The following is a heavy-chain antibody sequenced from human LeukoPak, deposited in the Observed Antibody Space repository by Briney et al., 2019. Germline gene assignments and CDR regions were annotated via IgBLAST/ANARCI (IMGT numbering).Heavy chain of an antibody. CDR2: IYYSGST. CDR3: ARSMVYAVDH. Sequence: SETLSLTCTVSGGSISSYYWSWIRQPPGRGLEWIGYIYYSGSTNYNPSLKSRVTISVDTSKNQFSLKLSSVTAADTAVYYCARSMVYAVDHWGQGTLVTVSS. V-gene: IGHV4-59*12. CDR1: GGSISSYY. J-gene: IGHJ4*02. D-gene: IGHD2-8*01.